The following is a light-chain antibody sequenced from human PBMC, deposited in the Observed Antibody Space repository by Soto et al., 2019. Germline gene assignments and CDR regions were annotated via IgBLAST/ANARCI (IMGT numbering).Light chain of an antibody. CDR1: QSVAIN. J-gene: IGKJ1*01. V-gene: IGKV3D-15*01. CDR2: GAS. CDR3: HQYDSWT. Sequence: ETVRTQSPVTLSVSPGERATLSCRASQSVAINLAWYQQRPGQAPRLLIYGASTRATGIPDRFSGSGSGTDFTLTISRLEPEDFAVYYCHQYDSWTFGQGTKVDIK.